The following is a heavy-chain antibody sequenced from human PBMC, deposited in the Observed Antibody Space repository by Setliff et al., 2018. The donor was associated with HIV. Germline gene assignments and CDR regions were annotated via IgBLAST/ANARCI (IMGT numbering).Heavy chain of an antibody. J-gene: IGHJ4*02. D-gene: IGHD2-21*01. Sequence: PGGSLSLSCAASGLSISSNYMSWVRQAPGKGLEWVSIIYSGGDAYYSDSLKGRFTISRDNSRNTLYLQMSSLRADDTAVYYCARVVVVIGSQDYFDYWGQGMLVTGSS. CDR2: IYSGGDA. V-gene: IGHV3-66*02. CDR1: GLSISSNY. CDR3: ARVVVVIGSQDYFDY.